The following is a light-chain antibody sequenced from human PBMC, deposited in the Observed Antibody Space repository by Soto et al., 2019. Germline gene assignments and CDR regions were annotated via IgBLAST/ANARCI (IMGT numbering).Light chain of an antibody. J-gene: IGKJ4*01. CDR1: QTVGTDF. Sequence: EIVLTQSPDTLSLSPVERATLSCRASQTVGTDFLVWYQQKIGQPPRLLIYATSRRATGNPDRFSGSGSGTDFTLTISRLEPEDFAVYYCQQYGGSPRALSFGGGTRVESK. CDR2: ATS. CDR3: QQYGGSPRALS. V-gene: IGKV3-20*01.